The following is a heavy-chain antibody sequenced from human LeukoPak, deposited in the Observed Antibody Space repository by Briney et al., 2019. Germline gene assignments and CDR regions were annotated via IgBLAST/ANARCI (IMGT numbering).Heavy chain of an antibody. Sequence: GSLRLSCAASGFTVSSNYMSWVRQAPGKGLEWVSYISSSGSTIYHADSVKGRFTISRDNAKNSLYLQMNSLRAEDTAVYYCAREARSGGSFFDYWGQGTLVTVSS. CDR1: GFTVSSNY. J-gene: IGHJ4*02. V-gene: IGHV3-48*04. CDR3: AREARSGGSFFDY. D-gene: IGHD1-14*01. CDR2: ISSSGSTI.